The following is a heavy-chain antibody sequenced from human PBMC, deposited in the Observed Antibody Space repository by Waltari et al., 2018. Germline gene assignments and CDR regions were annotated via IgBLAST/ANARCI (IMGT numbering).Heavy chain of an antibody. J-gene: IGHJ6*02. CDR1: EFSFSSYW. D-gene: IGHD3-3*01. CDR2: TNADGCST. V-gene: IGHV3-74*01. CDR3: ARDLNYDFWSGYHERFYYYGLDL. Sequence: ASEFSFSSYWMHWVRQAPGKGLVWVSRTNADGCSTDYADVAKGRFTVSRDNAKNTLTLQMNSLRVEDTAVYYCARDLNYDFWSGYHERFYYYGLDLWGQGTAVTVYS.